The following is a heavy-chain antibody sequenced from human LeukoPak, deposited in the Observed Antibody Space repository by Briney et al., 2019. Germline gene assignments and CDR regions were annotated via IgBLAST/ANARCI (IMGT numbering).Heavy chain of an antibody. Sequence: GGSLRLSCAAPGVTSEDYGMSWVRQAPGEGLERVSGINWNGGSTGYADSVKGRFTISRDNAKNSLYLQMNSLRAEDTALYYCAREPLGYCSSTSCFDYFDYRGPGTLVTVSS. J-gene: IGHJ4*02. CDR1: GVTSEDYG. CDR3: AREPLGYCSSTSCFDYFDY. D-gene: IGHD2-2*01. CDR2: INWNGGST. V-gene: IGHV3-20*04.